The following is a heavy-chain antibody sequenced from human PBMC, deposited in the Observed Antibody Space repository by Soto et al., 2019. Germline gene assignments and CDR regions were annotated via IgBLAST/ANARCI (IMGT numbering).Heavy chain of an antibody. Sequence: SGPTLVNPTETLTLTCTFSGFSLTSPGMCVSWIRQSPGKALEWLALIERDDDDKYYSTSLKTRLTISKDTRKNQVVLTMANMEPADTATYYCARSIRGPRRFNGMDVWGQGTTVTVSS. CDR1: GFSLTSPGMC. J-gene: IGHJ6*02. D-gene: IGHD1-20*01. CDR3: ARSIRGPRRFNGMDV. V-gene: IGHV2-70*13. CDR2: IERDDDDK.